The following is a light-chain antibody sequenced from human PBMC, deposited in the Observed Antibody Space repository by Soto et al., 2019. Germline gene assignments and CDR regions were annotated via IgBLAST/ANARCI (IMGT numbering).Light chain of an antibody. CDR1: QSVSSN. CDR3: QQYNNWPGT. CDR2: GAS. V-gene: IGKV3D-15*01. Sequence: EIVMTQSPATMSVSPGERATLSCRASQSVSSNLAWYQQKPGQAHSLLIYGASTRATGIPARLSGSGSGTEFTLTISSLQSADFAVYYCQQYNNWPGTFGQGTKLEIK. J-gene: IGKJ2*01.